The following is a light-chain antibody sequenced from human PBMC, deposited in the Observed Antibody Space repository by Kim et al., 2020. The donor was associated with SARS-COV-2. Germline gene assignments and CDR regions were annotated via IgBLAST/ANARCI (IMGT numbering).Light chain of an antibody. Sequence: GQAITISCTGTSSDVGGYNYVSWYQQHPGKAPKLMIYDVSNQPSGVSNRFSGSKSGNTASLTISGLQAEDEADYYCSSYTSSSTLVFGTGTKVTVL. CDR2: DVS. CDR3: SSYTSSSTLV. V-gene: IGLV2-14*03. J-gene: IGLJ1*01. CDR1: SSDVGGYNY.